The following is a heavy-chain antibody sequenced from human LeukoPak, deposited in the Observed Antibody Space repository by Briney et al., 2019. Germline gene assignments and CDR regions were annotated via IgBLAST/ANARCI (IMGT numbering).Heavy chain of an antibody. CDR1: GGTFSSYD. CDR2: IIPIFGTA. CDR3: ARYYYDSSGYCDY. D-gene: IGHD3-22*01. J-gene: IGHJ4*02. V-gene: IGHV1-69*05. Sequence: GASVKVSCKASGGTFSSYDISWVRQAPGQGLEWMGRIIPIFGTANYAQKFQGRVTITTDESTSTAYMELSSLRSEDTAVYYCARYYYDSSGYCDYWGQGTLVTVSS.